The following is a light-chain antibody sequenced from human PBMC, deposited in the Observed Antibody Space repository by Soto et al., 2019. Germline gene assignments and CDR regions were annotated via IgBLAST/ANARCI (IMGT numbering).Light chain of an antibody. CDR1: QTVSRN. CDR3: QQYNNWPS. Sequence: EVVMTQSPATLSVSPGERATLSCRASQTVSRNLAWYQQRPGQAPRLLIYDISNRATGVPARVSGSGAETECTLTLRSLQSEDCAVDCCQQYNNWPSCGQGTRLESK. J-gene: IGKJ5*01. V-gene: IGKV3-15*01. CDR2: DIS.